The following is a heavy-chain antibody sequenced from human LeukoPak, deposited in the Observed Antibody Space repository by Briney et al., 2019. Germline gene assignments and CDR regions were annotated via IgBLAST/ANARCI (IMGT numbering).Heavy chain of an antibody. CDR3: ARAYYYDSSGYYRGTYYFDY. V-gene: IGHV4-59*01. D-gene: IGHD3-22*01. Sequence: SETLSLTCTVSGGSISSYYWSWIRQPPGKGLEWIGYIYYSGSTNYNPSLKSRVTISVDTSKNQFSLKLSSVTAADTAVYYCARAYYYDSSGYYRGTYYFDYWGQGTLVTVSS. J-gene: IGHJ4*02. CDR1: GGSISSYY. CDR2: IYYSGST.